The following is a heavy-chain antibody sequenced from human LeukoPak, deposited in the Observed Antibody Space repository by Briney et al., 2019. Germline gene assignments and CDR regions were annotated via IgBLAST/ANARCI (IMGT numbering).Heavy chain of an antibody. Sequence: GGSLRLSCAASGFTFSSSAMSWVRLAPGKGLEWVSGLSGGGDSTYYADSVKGRFTTSRDNSKNTLHLQMNRLRAEDTALYYCAKGVYYYDSGSYYSAYFFDSWGQGTLVTVSS. CDR2: LSGGGDST. CDR3: AKGVYYYDSGSYYSAYFFDS. V-gene: IGHV3-23*01. J-gene: IGHJ4*02. CDR1: GFTFSSSA. D-gene: IGHD3-10*01.